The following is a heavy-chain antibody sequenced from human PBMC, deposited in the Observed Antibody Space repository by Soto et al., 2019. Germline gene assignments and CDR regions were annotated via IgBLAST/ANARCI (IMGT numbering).Heavy chain of an antibody. CDR1: GGSISSSNW. Sequence: SETLSLTCAVSGGSISSSNWWSWVRQPPGKGLEWIGEIYHSGSTNYNPSLKSRVTISVDKSKNQFSLKLSSVTAADTAVYYCARDRSGWYPSRCPDYWGQGTLVTVSS. D-gene: IGHD6-19*01. V-gene: IGHV4-4*02. CDR3: ARDRSGWYPSRCPDY. J-gene: IGHJ4*02. CDR2: IYHSGST.